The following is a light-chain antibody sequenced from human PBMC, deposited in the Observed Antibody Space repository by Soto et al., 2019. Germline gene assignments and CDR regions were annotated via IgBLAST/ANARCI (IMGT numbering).Light chain of an antibody. CDR3: HQYYICPPA. CDR1: QSISSW. CDR2: AAS. V-gene: IGKV1-5*01. J-gene: IGKJ2*01. Sequence: DIQITQSPSTLSASVGDRVTITCRASQSISSWLAWYQQKTGKALKLLIHAASTVENGVTPRFSGSGSGTEFTLTISSLQTDDFATYYCHQYYICPPALGQRTKLHIK.